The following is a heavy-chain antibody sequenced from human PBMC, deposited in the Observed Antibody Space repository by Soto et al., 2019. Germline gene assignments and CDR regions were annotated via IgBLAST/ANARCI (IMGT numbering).Heavy chain of an antibody. Sequence: QVQLVESGGGVVQPGRSLRLSCAASGFTFSSYGMYWVRQAPGKGLEWVALIWYDGSKEYYADSVKGRFTISRDNSKNTLYLQINSVRAEDTAVYYCARVGVAEYLNYFDYWGQGTLVTVSS. CDR1: GFTFSSYG. CDR3: ARVGVAEYLNYFDY. CDR2: IWYDGSKE. D-gene: IGHD3-16*01. J-gene: IGHJ4*02. V-gene: IGHV3-33*03.